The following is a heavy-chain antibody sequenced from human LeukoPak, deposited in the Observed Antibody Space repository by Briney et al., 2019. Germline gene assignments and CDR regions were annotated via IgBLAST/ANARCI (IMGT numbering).Heavy chain of an antibody. CDR2: MNPNSGNT. V-gene: IGHV1-8*01. CDR3: ARVPRRGDRFDP. D-gene: IGHD3-10*01. J-gene: IGHJ5*02. CDR1: GNTFTNYG. Sequence: ASVKVSCKASGNTFTNYGIHWLRQAPGQGLEWMGWMNPNSGNTGYAQKFQGRVTMTRNTSISTAYMELSSLRSEDTAVYYCARVPRRGDRFDPWGQGTLVTVSS.